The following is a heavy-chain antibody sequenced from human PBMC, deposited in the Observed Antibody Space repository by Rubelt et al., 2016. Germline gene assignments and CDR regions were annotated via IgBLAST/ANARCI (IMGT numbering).Heavy chain of an antibody. Sequence: QVQLVQSGAEVKKPGASVKISCKTSGYTFTSYAMHWVRQAPGQRLEWMGWVNAGNGNTKYSQKVQGRVSSTRDTSSSTAYMELSRLRSEDTAVYFCARDLAIYSSGWMNWFDPWGQGTLVTVSS. D-gene: IGHD6-19*01. J-gene: IGHJ5*02. CDR3: ARDLAIYSSGWMNWFDP. CDR1: GYTFTSYA. V-gene: IGHV1-3*01. CDR2: VNAGNGNT.